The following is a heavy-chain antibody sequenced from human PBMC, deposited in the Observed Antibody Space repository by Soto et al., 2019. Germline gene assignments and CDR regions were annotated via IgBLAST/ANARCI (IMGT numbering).Heavy chain of an antibody. CDR3: AKEISPKAGKWYFDL. J-gene: IGHJ2*01. CDR1: GFTFNNYG. D-gene: IGHD6-19*01. Sequence: QVQLVESGGGVVQPGGSLRLSCAASGFTFNNYGMHWVRQAPGEGLEWVAVVSYDGRVQYYADSAKGRFTISRDNSKNPQYLQMNSLRDDDTAVYYCAKEISPKAGKWYFDLWGRGTLVTVSS. CDR2: VSYDGRVQ. V-gene: IGHV3-30*18.